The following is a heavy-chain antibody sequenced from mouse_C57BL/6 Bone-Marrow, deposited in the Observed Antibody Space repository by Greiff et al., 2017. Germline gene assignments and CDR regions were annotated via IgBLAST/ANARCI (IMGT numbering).Heavy chain of an antibody. CDR1: GYTFTSYW. Sequence: VQLQQPGAELVMPGASVKLSCKASGYTFTSYWMHWVKQRPGQGLEWIGEIDPSDSYTNYNQKFKGKSTLTVDKSSSTAYMQLSSLTSEDSAVYYCAREGDHYSGSLWYFAVWGTEATVSASP. D-gene: IGHD1-1*01. J-gene: IGHJ1*03. V-gene: IGHV1-69*01. CDR3: AREGDHYSGSLWYFAV. CDR2: IDPSDSYT.